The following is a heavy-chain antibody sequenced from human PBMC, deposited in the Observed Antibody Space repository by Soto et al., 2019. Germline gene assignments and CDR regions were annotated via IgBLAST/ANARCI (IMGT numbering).Heavy chain of an antibody. V-gene: IGHV3-11*01. D-gene: IGHD4-4*01. CDR2: ISDSGSHT. Sequence: GGCLRLSCAASGFTFSDYYMSWIREAPGKGLEWLSYISDSGSHTYYKDSVEGRFTISRDNAKNSLYLQMNSLRVEDTAVYYCVRRPTITTHHWHFDYWGLGTLVTVSS. CDR3: VRRPTITTHHWHFDY. CDR1: GFTFSDYY. J-gene: IGHJ4*02.